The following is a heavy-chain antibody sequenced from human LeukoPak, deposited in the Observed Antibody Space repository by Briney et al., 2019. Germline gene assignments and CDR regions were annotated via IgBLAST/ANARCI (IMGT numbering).Heavy chain of an antibody. J-gene: IGHJ4*02. CDR1: GGSISSSSYY. Sequence: PSETLSLTCTVSGGSISSSSYYWGWIRQPPGKGLEWIGSIYYSGSTYYNPSLKSRVTISVDTSKNQFSLKLSSVTAADTAVYYCFAGGPAAGIGWYWGQGTLVTVSS. V-gene: IGHV4-39*01. CDR2: IYYSGST. D-gene: IGHD6-13*01. CDR3: FAGGPAAGIGWY.